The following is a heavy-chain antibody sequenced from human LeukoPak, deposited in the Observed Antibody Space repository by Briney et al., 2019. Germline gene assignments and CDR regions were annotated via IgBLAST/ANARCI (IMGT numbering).Heavy chain of an antibody. D-gene: IGHD5-24*01. V-gene: IGHV3-48*01. CDR2: ISSSSSTI. J-gene: IGHJ4*02. Sequence: GGSLRLSCAASGFTFSSYSMNWVRQAPGKGLEWVSYISSSSSTIYYADSVKGRFTISRDNSKNTLYLQMNSLRAEDTAVYYCAKMQERWLLTSPGDYWGQGTLVTVSS. CDR3: AKMQERWLLTSPGDY. CDR1: GFTFSSYS.